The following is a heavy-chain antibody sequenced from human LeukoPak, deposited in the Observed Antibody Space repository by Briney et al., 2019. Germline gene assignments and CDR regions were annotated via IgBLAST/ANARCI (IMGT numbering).Heavy chain of an antibody. CDR3: ARDSAYYYDSSGPFDY. D-gene: IGHD3-22*01. CDR2: ISANNGNI. CDR1: GYTFTSYG. J-gene: IGHJ4*02. Sequence: ASVKVSCKASGYTFTSYGIIWVRQAPGQGLEWMGWISANNGNINYAQNFQGRVTMTTDTSTSTAYMELRSLKSDDTAVYYCARDSAYYYDSSGPFDYWGQGTLVTVSS. V-gene: IGHV1-18*01.